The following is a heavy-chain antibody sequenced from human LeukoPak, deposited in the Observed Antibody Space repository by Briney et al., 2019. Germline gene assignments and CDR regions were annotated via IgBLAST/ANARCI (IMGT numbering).Heavy chain of an antibody. CDR3: ARIGGQQLVKVQK. D-gene: IGHD6-13*01. V-gene: IGHV3-48*01. Sequence: PGGSLRLSCAASGSTFSSYSMNWVRQAPGKGLEWVSYISSSSSTINYADSVKGRFTISRDNAKNSLYLQMNSLRAEDTAVYYCARIGGQQLVKVQKWGQGTLVTVSS. CDR2: ISSSSSTI. J-gene: IGHJ4*02. CDR1: GSTFSSYS.